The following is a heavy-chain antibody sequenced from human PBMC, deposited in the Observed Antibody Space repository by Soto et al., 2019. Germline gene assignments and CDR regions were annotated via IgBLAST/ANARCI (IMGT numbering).Heavy chain of an antibody. CDR1: GGSINNNYYY. D-gene: IGHD3-9*01. Sequence: SETLSLTCSVSGGSINNNYYYWGWVRQPPGKGLEWIGSVSFTGTTYYNPSLKSRVTISVDTSKNQFSLKLSSVTAADTAVYYCARGRRSGYDILTGYLTREYYFDYWGQGTLVTVSS. CDR2: VSFTGTT. J-gene: IGHJ4*02. CDR3: ARGRRSGYDILTGYLTREYYFDY. V-gene: IGHV4-39*07.